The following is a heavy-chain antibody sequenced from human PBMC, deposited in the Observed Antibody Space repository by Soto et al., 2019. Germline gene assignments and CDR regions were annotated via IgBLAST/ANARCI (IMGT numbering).Heavy chain of an antibody. J-gene: IGHJ3*02. D-gene: IGHD3-3*01. CDR3: AREIGKIFGVAHDAFDI. Sequence: ASVKVSCKASGYTFTSYGISWVRQAPGQGLEWMGWISAYNGNTNYAQKLQGRVTMTTDTSTSTAYMELRSLRSDDTAVYYCAREIGKIFGVAHDAFDIWGQGTMVTVS. V-gene: IGHV1-18*01. CDR2: ISAYNGNT. CDR1: GYTFTSYG.